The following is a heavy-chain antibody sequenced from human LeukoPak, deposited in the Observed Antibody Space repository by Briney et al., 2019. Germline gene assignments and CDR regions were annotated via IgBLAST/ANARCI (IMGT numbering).Heavy chain of an antibody. CDR3: ARLSGTYSRGGDH. J-gene: IGHJ4*02. Sequence: GGSLRLSCTASGFTFSDFHMSWIRQAPGKGLEWVSHISGSGYAIHHPGSVKGRFTISRDNAKNSLYLQMNSLRVEDSAVYYCARLSGTYSRGGDHWGQGTLVTDSS. V-gene: IGHV3-11*01. D-gene: IGHD1-26*01. CDR1: GFTFSDFH. CDR2: ISGSGYAI.